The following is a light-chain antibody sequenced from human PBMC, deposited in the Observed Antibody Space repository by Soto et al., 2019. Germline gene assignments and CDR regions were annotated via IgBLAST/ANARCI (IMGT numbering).Light chain of an antibody. Sequence: EIVLTQSPGTLSLSPGERATLSCRASQSVSSSYLAWYQQKPGQAPRLLIYGASSRATGIPDRFSGSGSGTDFTLTISRLEPEDFAVYYCLHLRTFGQGTKLEIK. CDR1: QSVSSSY. J-gene: IGKJ2*01. V-gene: IGKV3-20*01. CDR3: LHLRT. CDR2: GAS.